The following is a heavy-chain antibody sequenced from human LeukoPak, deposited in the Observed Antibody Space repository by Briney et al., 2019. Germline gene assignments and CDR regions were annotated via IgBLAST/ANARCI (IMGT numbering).Heavy chain of an antibody. CDR2: IGASGGST. J-gene: IGHJ4*02. CDR3: AKAKGYDILTGLDY. Sequence: SGGSLRLSCATSGFTFSSYAMSWVRQAPGKGLEWVSGIGASGGSTYYADSVKGRFTISRDNSKNTLYLQMNSLRTEDTAVYYCAKAKGYDILTGLDYWGQGTLVTVSS. V-gene: IGHV3-23*01. CDR1: GFTFSSYA. D-gene: IGHD3-9*01.